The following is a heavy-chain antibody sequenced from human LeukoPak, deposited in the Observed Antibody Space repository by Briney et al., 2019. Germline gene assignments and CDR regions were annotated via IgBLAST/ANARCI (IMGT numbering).Heavy chain of an antibody. CDR1: GGTFSSYA. V-gene: IGHV1-69*01. CDR2: IIPVFGTP. Sequence: SVKVSCKASGGTFSSYAISWVRQAPGQGLEWMGGIIPVFGTPKYAQKFQGRVTITADESTSTANMELSSLRSEDTAVYYCAKGAAGVLDYWGQGTLVTVSS. D-gene: IGHD6-13*01. CDR3: AKGAAGVLDY. J-gene: IGHJ4*02.